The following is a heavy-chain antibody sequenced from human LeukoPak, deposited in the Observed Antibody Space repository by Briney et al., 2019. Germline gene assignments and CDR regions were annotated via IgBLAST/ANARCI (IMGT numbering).Heavy chain of an antibody. CDR2: ISGLGGSA. J-gene: IGHJ4*02. CDR1: GLTFSSHW. V-gene: IGHV3-23*01. Sequence: GGSLRLSCAASGLTFSSHWMHWVRQAPGKGLEWVSGISGLGGSAYYAASVKGRFTISRDNSGNRVFLQLNSLRVEDTAVYYCARRGGSSWSSFDYWGQGTLVTVSS. D-gene: IGHD6-13*01. CDR3: ARRGGSSWSSFDY.